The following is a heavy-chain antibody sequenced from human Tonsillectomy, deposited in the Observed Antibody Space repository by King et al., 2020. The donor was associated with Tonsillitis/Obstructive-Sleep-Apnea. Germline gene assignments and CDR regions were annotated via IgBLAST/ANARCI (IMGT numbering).Heavy chain of an antibody. J-gene: IGHJ4*02. V-gene: IGHV3-15*01. Sequence: VQLVESGGGLVKPGGSLRLSCAASGFTFSNAWMSWVRQAPGKGLEWVGRIKSKTDGGTTDYAAPVKGRFTISRDDSKNTLYLQMNSLKTEDTAVYYCTTPVGYCSSTSCSGGDYWGQGTLVTVSS. CDR2: IKSKTDGGTT. D-gene: IGHD2-2*03. CDR1: GFTFSNAW. CDR3: TTPVGYCSSTSCSGGDY.